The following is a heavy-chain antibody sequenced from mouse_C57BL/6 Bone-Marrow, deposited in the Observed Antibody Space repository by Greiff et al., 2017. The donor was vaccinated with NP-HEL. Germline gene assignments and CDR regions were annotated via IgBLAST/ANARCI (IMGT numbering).Heavy chain of an antibody. CDR3: ARGDYARDHFDY. V-gene: IGHV1-76*01. J-gene: IGHJ2*01. Sequence: QVQLQQSGAELVRPGASVKLSCKASGYTFTDYYINWVKQRPGQGLEWIARFYPGSGNTYYNEKFKGKATLTAEKSSSTAYMQLSSLTSEDSAVYFCARGDYARDHFDYWGQGTTLTVSS. D-gene: IGHD1-1*02. CDR1: GYTFTDYY. CDR2: FYPGSGNT.